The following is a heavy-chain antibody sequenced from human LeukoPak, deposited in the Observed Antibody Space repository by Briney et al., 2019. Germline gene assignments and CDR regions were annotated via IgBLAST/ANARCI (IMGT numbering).Heavy chain of an antibody. CDR1: GFTFDDYT. J-gene: IGHJ4*02. D-gene: IGHD6-19*01. V-gene: IGHV3-43*01. CDR3: VKGRSAGWYGNFASLDN. Sequence: GGSLRLSCAASGFTFDDYTLHWVRQPPGKGLEWISLISGDATRTFYTDSVKGRFTISRDNRQNSLSLQLNSLRPEDTGLYYCVKGRSAGWYGNFASLDNWGQGTLVTVSS. CDR2: ISGDATRT.